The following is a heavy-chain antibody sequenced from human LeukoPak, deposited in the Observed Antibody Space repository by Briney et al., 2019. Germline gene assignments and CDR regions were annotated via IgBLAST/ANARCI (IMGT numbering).Heavy chain of an antibody. J-gene: IGHJ4*02. CDR1: GFTFSSYS. Sequence: GGSLRLSCAASGFTFSSYSMNWVRQAPGKGLEWVSSISSSSSYIYYADSVKGRFTISRDNAKNTLYLQMNSLRAEDTAVYYCAREGQLAHFDYWGQGTLVTVSS. V-gene: IGHV3-21*01. D-gene: IGHD6-6*01. CDR3: AREGQLAHFDY. CDR2: ISSSSSYI.